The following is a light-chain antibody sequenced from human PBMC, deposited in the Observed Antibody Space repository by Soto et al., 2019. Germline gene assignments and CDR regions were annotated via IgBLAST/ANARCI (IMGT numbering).Light chain of an antibody. J-gene: IGLJ3*02. CDR1: SSDVGDYNY. V-gene: IGLV2-14*01. CDR2: EVT. CDR3: LSHTGSRTL. Sequence: HSALTQPASVSGSPGQSITLSCTGASSDVGDYNYVSWYQEHPGQVPKLIIFEVTTRPSGVSDRFSGSRSGNTASLTISGLQAEDEADYYCLSHTGSRTLFGGGTKLTVL.